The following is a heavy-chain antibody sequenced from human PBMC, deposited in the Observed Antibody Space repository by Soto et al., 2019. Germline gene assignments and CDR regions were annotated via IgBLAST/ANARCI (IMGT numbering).Heavy chain of an antibody. D-gene: IGHD1-26*01. CDR1: GFTFSNYG. Sequence: GGSLRLSCVGSGFTFSNYGMHWVRQPPGKGLEWVALISDDGDKRYYADSVRGRLIISRDNSKDTLYLQMNSLGPDDTAVYFCAKARVRIVGANSFDYWGQGTLVTVSS. CDR3: AKARVRIVGANSFDY. CDR2: ISDDGDKR. V-gene: IGHV3-30*18. J-gene: IGHJ4*02.